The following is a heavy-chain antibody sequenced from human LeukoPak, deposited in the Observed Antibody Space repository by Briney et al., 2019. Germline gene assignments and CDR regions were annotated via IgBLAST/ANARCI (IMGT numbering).Heavy chain of an antibody. Sequence: PGGSLRLSRAASGFTLSNCWMTWFRQAPGKGLEWVANINQDGSVQSYVDSVKGRFTISKDNAKNSLYLKMNSLRVEDTAVYYCARGPGYLTDYWGRGTLVTVSS. CDR1: GFTLSNCW. D-gene: IGHD2-15*01. CDR2: INQDGSVQ. J-gene: IGHJ4*02. CDR3: ARGPGYLTDY. V-gene: IGHV3-7*01.